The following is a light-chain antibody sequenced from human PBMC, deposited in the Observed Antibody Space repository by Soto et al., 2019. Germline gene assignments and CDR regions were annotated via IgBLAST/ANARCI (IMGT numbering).Light chain of an antibody. V-gene: IGKV1-9*01. Sequence: IQLTQSPSSLSASVGDRVTLTCRATQGISGYVAWYQQKPGRAPQLLIYAASTLQSGVPSRFSGSGSGTDFTLTIISLQPEDFATYYCQQLNSLPFTFGPGTKVDVK. CDR2: AAS. J-gene: IGKJ3*01. CDR3: QQLNSLPFT. CDR1: QGISGY.